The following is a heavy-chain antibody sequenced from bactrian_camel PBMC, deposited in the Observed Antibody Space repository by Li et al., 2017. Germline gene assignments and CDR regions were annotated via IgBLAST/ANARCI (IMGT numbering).Heavy chain of an antibody. V-gene: IGHV3S54*01. J-gene: IGHJ6*01. CDR1: GYVYTNKC. Sequence: HVQLVESGGDSVQAGGSLRLSCVASGYVYTNKCMAWFRQAPGKEREGVAAIWTGDGSAYYADSVKGRFTISEDNANKTLHLQMNSLKPEDTALYSCAAEYSCVKTVVGGTPSREDFRLWGQGTQVTVS. D-gene: IGHD6*01. CDR2: IWTGDGSA. CDR3: AAEYSCVKTVVGGTPSREDFRL.